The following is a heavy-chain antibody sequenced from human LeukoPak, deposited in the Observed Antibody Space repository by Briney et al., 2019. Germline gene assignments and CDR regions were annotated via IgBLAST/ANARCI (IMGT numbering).Heavy chain of an antibody. Sequence: PSETLSLTCTVSGGSISTYYWSWIRQPPGKALEWIGYINYSGSTNSNPSLKSRVTISEDTSKNQFSLKLSSVTAADTAVHYCARMRHGYKSDAFDIWGQGTMVTVSS. J-gene: IGHJ3*02. CDR2: INYSGST. V-gene: IGHV4-59*01. CDR1: GGSISTYY. CDR3: ARMRHGYKSDAFDI. D-gene: IGHD5-24*01.